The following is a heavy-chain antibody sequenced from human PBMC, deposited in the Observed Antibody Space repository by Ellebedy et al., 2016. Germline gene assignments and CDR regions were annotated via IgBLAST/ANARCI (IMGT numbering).Heavy chain of an antibody. D-gene: IGHD1-26*01. Sequence: SETLSLTCAVYGGSFSGYYWSWIRQPPGKGLEWIGEINHSGSTDYNPSLKSRVTISVDTSKDQFSLKVYSLTAADTAVYYCAGWSGSYYKFDYWGQGTLVTVSS. V-gene: IGHV4-34*01. CDR1: GGSFSGYY. J-gene: IGHJ4*02. CDR3: AGWSGSYYKFDY. CDR2: INHSGST.